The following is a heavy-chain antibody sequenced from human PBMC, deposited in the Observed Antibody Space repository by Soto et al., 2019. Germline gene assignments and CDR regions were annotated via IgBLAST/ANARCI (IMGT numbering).Heavy chain of an antibody. D-gene: IGHD3-3*01. V-gene: IGHV3-30*18. CDR3: AKDYDFWSGPDY. Sequence: QVQLAESGGGVVQPGRSLRLSCTASGFTFSNYGMHWVRQAPGKGLEWVAVISNDGSREYYADSLKGRFTISRDNSENTLSLQMNSLRGEDTAVYYCAKDYDFWSGPDYWGQGTLVTVSS. J-gene: IGHJ4*02. CDR1: GFTFSNYG. CDR2: ISNDGSRE.